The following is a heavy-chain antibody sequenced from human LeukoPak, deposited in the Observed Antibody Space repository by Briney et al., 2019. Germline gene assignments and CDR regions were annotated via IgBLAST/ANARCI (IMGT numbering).Heavy chain of an antibody. J-gene: IGHJ4*02. V-gene: IGHV1-2*02. D-gene: IGHD3-22*01. CDR2: INPNSGDT. Sequence: ASVKVSCKASGYTFTGYYMHWVRQAPGQGLEWMGWINPNSGDTNYAQKFQGRVTMTRDTSISTAYMELSRLRSDDTAVYYCARVTALWLLLRRGYYFDYWGQGTLVTVSS. CDR1: GYTFTGYY. CDR3: ARVTALWLLLRRGYYFDY.